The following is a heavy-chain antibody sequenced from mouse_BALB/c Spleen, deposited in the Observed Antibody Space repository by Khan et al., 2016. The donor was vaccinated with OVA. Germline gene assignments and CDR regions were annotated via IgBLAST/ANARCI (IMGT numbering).Heavy chain of an antibody. CDR1: GYSFTDYT. V-gene: IGHV1-18*01. CDR2: VNPYNGGT. D-gene: IGHD1-2*01. J-gene: IGHJ3*01. CDR3: ASSGYGGFAY. Sequence: EVQLQQSGPELVKPGTSMKISCKASGYSFTDYTMNWVKQSHGKNLEWIGLVNPYNGGTNYDQKFKGKATLTVHKSSSTAFMELLSLTSEDSAVDYYASSGYGGFAYWGQGTLVTVSA.